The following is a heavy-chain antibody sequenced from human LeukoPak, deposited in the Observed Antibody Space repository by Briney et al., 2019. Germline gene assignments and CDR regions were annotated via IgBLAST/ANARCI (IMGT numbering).Heavy chain of an antibody. V-gene: IGHV3-23*01. D-gene: IGHD4-11*01. CDR3: SIHLHDYRTN. Sequence: GGSLRDSCVVSGFTFNSDAMSGVRQAPGRGGEWVAGICGSGCTTDYADSVKGRFTISRDNSKNTLYVQLNRLRGRDTAGYYCSIHLHDYRTNWGQGTLVSVSP. CDR2: ICGSGCTT. J-gene: IGHJ4*02. CDR1: GFTFNSDA.